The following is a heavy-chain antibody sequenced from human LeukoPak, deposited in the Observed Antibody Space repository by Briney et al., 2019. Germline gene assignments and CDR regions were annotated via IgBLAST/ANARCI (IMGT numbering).Heavy chain of an antibody. CDR3: ARDDFGELDY. D-gene: IGHD4-17*01. CDR1: GYTFTGYY. CDR2: INPIGST. V-gene: IGHV1-46*01. Sequence: GASVKVSCKASGYTFTGYYMHWVRQAPGQGLEWMGIINPIGSTTYAQKFQGRVTMTRDMSTSTVYMGLSSLTSEDTAVYYCARDDFGELDYWGQGTLVTVSS. J-gene: IGHJ4*02.